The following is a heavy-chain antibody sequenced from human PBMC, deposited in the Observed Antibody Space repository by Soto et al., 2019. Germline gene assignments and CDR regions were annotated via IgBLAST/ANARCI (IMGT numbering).Heavy chain of an antibody. D-gene: IGHD4-17*01. CDR2: INSDGSST. J-gene: IGHJ6*02. CDR1: GFTFSNYW. CDR3: TRDQVWYEYGNYADYGMDV. V-gene: IGHV3-74*01. Sequence: LRLSFAASGFTFSNYWMHWVRQARGKGLVWVSRINSDGSSTSYADSVKGRFTISRDNAKNTLFLQMNSLRAEDMAVYYCTRDQVWYEYGNYADYGMDVWGQGTTVTVSS.